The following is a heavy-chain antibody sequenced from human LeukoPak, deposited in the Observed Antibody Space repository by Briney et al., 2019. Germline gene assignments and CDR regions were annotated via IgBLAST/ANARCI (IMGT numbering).Heavy chain of an antibody. D-gene: IGHD1-26*01. Sequence: GGSPRLSCAASGFTFSSYAMSWVRQAPGKGLEWVSSITTSSTYTFYADSVKGRFTISRDNAKNSLYLQMNSLRAEDTAVYYCARDPYSGSYGDSYYYYMDVWGKGTTVTISS. V-gene: IGHV3-21*01. CDR1: GFTFSSYA. CDR3: ARDPYSGSYGDSYYYYMDV. CDR2: ITTSSTYT. J-gene: IGHJ6*03.